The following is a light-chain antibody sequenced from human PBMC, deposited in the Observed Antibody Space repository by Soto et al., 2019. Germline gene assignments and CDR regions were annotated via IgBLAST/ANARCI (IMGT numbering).Light chain of an antibody. Sequence: QSVLTQPASVSGSPGQSITISCTGTSSDVGGYNYVSWYQQHPGKAPKLMIYEVSNRPSGVSNRFSGSKSGNTASLTISGLQAEDEADYYCSSYTSSSTIGVFGTGTKV. V-gene: IGLV2-14*01. CDR2: EVS. J-gene: IGLJ1*01. CDR1: SSDVGGYNY. CDR3: SSYTSSSTIGV.